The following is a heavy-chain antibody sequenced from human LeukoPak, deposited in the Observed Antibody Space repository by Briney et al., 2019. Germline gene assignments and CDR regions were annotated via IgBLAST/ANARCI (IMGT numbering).Heavy chain of an antibody. CDR2: IGISSSTI. CDR1: GLTFSSYS. CDR3: ARDDYGGRKADY. Sequence: GGSLRLSCAASGLTFSSYSMNWVRQAPGKGLEWVSYIGISSSTIFYADSVKGRFTISRDNAKNSLYLQMSSLRAEDTAVYYCARDDYGGRKADYWGQGTLVTVSS. J-gene: IGHJ4*02. D-gene: IGHD4-23*01. V-gene: IGHV3-48*04.